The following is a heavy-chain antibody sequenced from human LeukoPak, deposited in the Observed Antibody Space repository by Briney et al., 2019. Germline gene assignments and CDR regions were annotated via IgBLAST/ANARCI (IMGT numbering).Heavy chain of an antibody. CDR2: INPNSGGT. Sequence: VASVKVSCRASGYTFTGYYMFWLRQAPGQGLEWMGRINPNSGGTNYAQKFQGRVTMTRDTSITTAYMELSSLRSDDTAVYYCARGGDSSGFECDYWGQGTLVTVSS. CDR1: GYTFTGYY. CDR3: ARGGDSSGFECDY. J-gene: IGHJ4*02. D-gene: IGHD3-22*01. V-gene: IGHV1-2*06.